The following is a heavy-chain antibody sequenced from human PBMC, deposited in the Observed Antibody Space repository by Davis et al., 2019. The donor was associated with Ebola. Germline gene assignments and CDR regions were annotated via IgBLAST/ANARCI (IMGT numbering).Heavy chain of an antibody. J-gene: IGHJ5*02. CDR3: VGEIRSLRSS. V-gene: IGHV3-33*08. D-gene: IGHD1-26*01. Sequence: GGSLKISCAASGFTFSSYGMHWVRQAPGKGLEWVAVIWYDGSNKYYADSVKGRFTISRDNSKNTLYLQMNSLRVDDTAVYYCVGEIRSLRSSWGQGTLVTVSS. CDR1: GFTFSSYG. CDR2: IWYDGSNK.